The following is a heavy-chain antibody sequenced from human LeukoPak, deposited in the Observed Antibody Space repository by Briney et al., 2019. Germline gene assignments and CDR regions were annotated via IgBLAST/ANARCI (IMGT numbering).Heavy chain of an antibody. J-gene: IGHJ4*02. V-gene: IGHV3-74*01. CDR2: INSDGSIT. D-gene: IGHD7-27*01. CDR1: GFPFSSYW. CDR3: ARSLLGRTDY. Sequence: GGSLSLSCAASGFPFSSYWMHWVRRSPGKGLVWVSRINSDGSITSYADSVKGRFTMSRDNAKNTLYLHLSSLRAEDTAVYYCARSLLGRTDYWGQGTLVTVSS.